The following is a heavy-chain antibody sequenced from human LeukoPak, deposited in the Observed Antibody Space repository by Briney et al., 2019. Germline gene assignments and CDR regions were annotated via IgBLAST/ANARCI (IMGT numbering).Heavy chain of an antibody. J-gene: IGHJ4*02. V-gene: IGHV1-46*01. CDR3: ARDGPPGSSWYAVPFDY. D-gene: IGHD6-13*01. CDR2: INPSGGST. Sequence: GASVKVSCKASGHTLTSYYMHWVRQAPGQGLEWMGIINPSGGSTSYAQKFQGRVTMTRDTSTSTVYMELSSLRSEDTAVYYCARDGPPGSSWYAVPFDYWGQGTLVTVSS. CDR1: GHTLTSYY.